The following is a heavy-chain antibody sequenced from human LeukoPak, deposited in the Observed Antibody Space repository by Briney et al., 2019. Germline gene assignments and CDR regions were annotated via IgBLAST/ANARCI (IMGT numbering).Heavy chain of an antibody. D-gene: IGHD3-10*01. Sequence: GGSLRLSCAASGFTFSNAWMTWVRQAPGKGLEWVANIKQGGSEKYYVDSVKGRFTISRDNAKNSLYLQMNSLRAEDTAVYYCASTDVVWYYYGSGSYPSWFDPWGQGTLVTVSS. CDR1: GFTFSNAW. V-gene: IGHV3-7*01. CDR3: ASTDVVWYYYGSGSYPSWFDP. J-gene: IGHJ5*02. CDR2: IKQGGSEK.